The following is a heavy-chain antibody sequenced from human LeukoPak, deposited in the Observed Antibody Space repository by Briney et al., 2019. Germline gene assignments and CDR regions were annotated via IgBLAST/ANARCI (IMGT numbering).Heavy chain of an antibody. D-gene: IGHD5-24*01. CDR2: IYYSGAT. J-gene: IGHJ5*02. CDR3: ARRPVEMAAIREDNWLDP. CDR1: GASISGPS. Sequence: SETLSLTCTVSGASISGPSWNWIRQPPGKGLEWIGRIYYSGATNYNPSLKGRVTLSIDTSKNQFSLKLSSVTAADTAVYYCARRPVEMAAIREDNWLDPWGQGTLVTVSS. V-gene: IGHV4-59*08.